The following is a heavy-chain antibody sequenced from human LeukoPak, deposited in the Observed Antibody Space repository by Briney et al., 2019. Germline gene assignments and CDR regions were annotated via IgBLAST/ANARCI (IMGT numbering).Heavy chain of an antibody. CDR2: IYYSGST. V-gene: IGHV4-59*08. Sequence: KPSETLSLTCTVSGGSISSYYWSWIRQPPGKGLEWIGYIYYSGSTNYNPSLKSRVTISVDTSKNQFSLKLSSVNAPDTAVYYCARRGSSGYYYRSYYFDYWGQGTLVTVSS. CDR3: ARRGSSGYYYRSYYFDY. CDR1: GGSISSYY. J-gene: IGHJ4*02. D-gene: IGHD3-22*01.